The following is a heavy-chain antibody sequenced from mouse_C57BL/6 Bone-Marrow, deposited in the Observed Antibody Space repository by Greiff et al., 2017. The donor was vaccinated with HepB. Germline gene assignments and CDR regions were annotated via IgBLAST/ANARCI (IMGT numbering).Heavy chain of an antibody. J-gene: IGHJ3*01. V-gene: IGHV5-9-1*02. CDR3: TRGLGPWFAY. Sequence: DVHLVESGEGLVKPGGSLKLSCAASGFTFSSYAMSWVRQTPEKRLEWVAYISSGGDYIYYADTVKGRFTISRDNARNTLYLQMSSLKSEDTAMYYCTRGLGPWFAYWGQGTLVTVSA. D-gene: IGHD4-1*01. CDR2: ISSGGDYI. CDR1: GFTFSSYA.